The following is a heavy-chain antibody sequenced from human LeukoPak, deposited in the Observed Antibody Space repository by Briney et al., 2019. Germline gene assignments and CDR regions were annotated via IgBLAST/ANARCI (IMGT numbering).Heavy chain of an antibody. V-gene: IGHV1-2*02. CDR2: INPNSGGT. CDR1: GYTFTGYY. J-gene: IGHJ5*02. Sequence: ASVKVSCKASGYTFTGYYMHWVRQAPGQGLEWMGWINPNSGGTNYAQKFQGRVTMTRDTSISTAYMELSRLRSDDTAVYYCASGRRVRGSLQVVSWFDPWGQGTLVTVSS. CDR3: ASGRRVRGSLQVVSWFDP. D-gene: IGHD2-8*02.